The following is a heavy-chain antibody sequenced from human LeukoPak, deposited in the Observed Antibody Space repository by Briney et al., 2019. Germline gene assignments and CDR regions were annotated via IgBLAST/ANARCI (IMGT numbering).Heavy chain of an antibody. D-gene: IGHD4-17*01. CDR2: IDSFGSGA. J-gene: IGHJ5*02. Sequence: PGGSLRLSCAASGFSSSSYWMHWVRQAPGKGLVWVSRIDSFGSGATYADSVKGRFTVSRDNAKNTLYLQMNSLRAEDTAVYYCARDGYGDYIPNWFDPWGQGTLVTVSS. CDR1: GFSSSSYW. CDR3: ARDGYGDYIPNWFDP. V-gene: IGHV3-74*03.